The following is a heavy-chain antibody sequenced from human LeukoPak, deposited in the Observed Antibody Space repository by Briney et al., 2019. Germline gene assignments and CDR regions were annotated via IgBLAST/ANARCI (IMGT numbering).Heavy chain of an antibody. CDR1: GFTFSTYW. J-gene: IGHJ4*02. CDR3: ARGGTVVNPNIFDY. V-gene: IGHV3-7*01. CDR2: IKQDGSAK. Sequence: GGSLRLSCAASGFTFSTYWMTWFRQAPGKGLEWVANIKQDGSAKYYVDSVKGRFTTSRDNAENSLYLQMNSLRAEDTAVNYCARGGTVVNPNIFDYWGQGTLVTVSS. D-gene: IGHD4-23*01.